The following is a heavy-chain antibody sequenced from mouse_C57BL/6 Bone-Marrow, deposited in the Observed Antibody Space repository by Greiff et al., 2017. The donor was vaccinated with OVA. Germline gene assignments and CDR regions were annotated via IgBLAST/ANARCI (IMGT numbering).Heavy chain of an antibody. D-gene: IGHD2-2*01. V-gene: IGHV5-4*01. CDR3: ARENGYYLDY. CDR2: ISDGGSYT. Sequence: EVKVVESGGGLVKPGGSLKLSCAASGFTFSSYAMSWVRQTPEKRLEWVATISDGGSYTYYPDNVKGRFTISRDNAKNNLYLQMSHLKSEDTAMYYCARENGYYLDYWGKGTTLTVSS. CDR1: GFTFSSYA. J-gene: IGHJ2*01.